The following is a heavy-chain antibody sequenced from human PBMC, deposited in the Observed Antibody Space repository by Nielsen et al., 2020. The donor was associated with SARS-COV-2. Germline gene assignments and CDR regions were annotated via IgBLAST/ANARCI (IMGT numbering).Heavy chain of an antibody. Sequence: ASVKVSCKASGYTFTSYGISWVRQAPGQGLEWMGWISAYNGNTNYAQKLQGRVTMTTDTSTSTAYMELRSLRSDDTAVYYCARDLLSSSPYNWFDPWGQGTLVTVSS. CDR3: ARDLLSSSPYNWFDP. CDR2: ISAYNGNT. J-gene: IGHJ5*02. D-gene: IGHD6-6*01. V-gene: IGHV1-18*01. CDR1: GYTFTSYG.